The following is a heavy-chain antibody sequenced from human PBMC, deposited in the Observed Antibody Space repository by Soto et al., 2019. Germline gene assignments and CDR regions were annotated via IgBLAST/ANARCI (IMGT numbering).Heavy chain of an antibody. Sequence: PSVTLSLTCTVSGGSISSGDYYWSWIRQPPGKGLEWIGYIYYSGSTYYNPSLKSRVTISVDTSKNQFSLKLSSVTAADTAVYYCARVPRYYDYVWGSYRDDAFDIWGQGTMVTVSS. CDR1: GGSISSGDYY. J-gene: IGHJ3*02. CDR3: ARVPRYYDYVWGSYRDDAFDI. CDR2: IYYSGST. V-gene: IGHV4-30-4*01. D-gene: IGHD3-16*02.